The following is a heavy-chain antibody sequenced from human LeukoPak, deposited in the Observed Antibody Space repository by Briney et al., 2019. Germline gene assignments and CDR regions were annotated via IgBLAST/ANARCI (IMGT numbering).Heavy chain of an antibody. CDR1: GGSINNYY. V-gene: IGHV4-4*07. CDR2: IYISGST. D-gene: IGHD6-19*01. J-gene: IGHJ4*02. Sequence: SETLSLTCTVSGGSINNYYWSWIRQPAGGGLEWIGRIYISGSTNYNPSLKSRVTISIDKSNNQFFLKLNSVTAADTAVYYCARESPTYSSGWYKDFWGQGTLVTVSS. CDR3: ARESPTYSSGWYKDF.